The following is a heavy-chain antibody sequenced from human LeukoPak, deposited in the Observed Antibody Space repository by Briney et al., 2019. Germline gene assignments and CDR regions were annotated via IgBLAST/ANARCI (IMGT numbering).Heavy chain of an antibody. CDR3: ARVAGWHWFDP. D-gene: IGHD6-19*01. CDR1: GFTFTSYD. V-gene: IGHV3-23*01. Sequence: GGSLRLSCAASGFTFTSYDMTWVRQAPGRGLEWGSSIRPSGDNTYYGDSVKGRFTISRDSSKNTVYLQMNNMRVDDTAVYYCARVAGWHWFDPWGQGTLVTVSS. J-gene: IGHJ5*02. CDR2: IRPSGDNT.